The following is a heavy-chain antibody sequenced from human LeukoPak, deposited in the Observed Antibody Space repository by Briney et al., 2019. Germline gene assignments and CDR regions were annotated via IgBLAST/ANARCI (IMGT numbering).Heavy chain of an antibody. D-gene: IGHD5-12*01. CDR1: GFTFDDYA. J-gene: IGHJ6*04. CDR3: AKDKEYSGFGPILSGYYYGMDV. CDR2: ISWDGGST. Sequence: GGSLRLSCAASGFTFDDYAMHWVRQAPGKGLEWVSLISWDGGSTYYADSVKGRFTISRDNSRHTLYLQMNSLGAEDTALYYCAKDKEYSGFGPILSGYYYGMDVWANGTTVTVSS. V-gene: IGHV3-43D*04.